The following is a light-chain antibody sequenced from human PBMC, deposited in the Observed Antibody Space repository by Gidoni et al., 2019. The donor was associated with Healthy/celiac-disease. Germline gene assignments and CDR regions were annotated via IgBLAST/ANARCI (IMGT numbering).Light chain of an antibody. Sequence: QSALTQPPSASGSPGQSVPISCTGTSSDVGGYNYVSWYQPHPGKAPKLMIYEVSKRPSRVPDRFFGSTSGNTASLTVSGLQAEDEADYYCSSYAGSNNFVVFGGGPKLTVL. J-gene: IGLJ2*01. V-gene: IGLV2-8*01. CDR2: EVS. CDR3: SSYAGSNNFVV. CDR1: SSDVGGYNY.